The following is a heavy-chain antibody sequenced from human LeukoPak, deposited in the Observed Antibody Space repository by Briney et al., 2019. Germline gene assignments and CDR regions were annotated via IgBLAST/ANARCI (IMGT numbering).Heavy chain of an antibody. J-gene: IGHJ4*02. CDR2: IYSSGST. V-gene: IGHV4-4*07. D-gene: IGHD3-10*01. CDR1: GGSIRTYY. Sequence: PSETLSLTCTVSGGSIRTYYWNWIRQPAGKGLEWLGRIYSSGSTNHNPSLKSRVIMSVDMSKNQFSLKLSSVTAADTAVYYCARGFGGFGEFRRLNDWGQGTLVTVSS. CDR3: ARGFGGFGEFRRLND.